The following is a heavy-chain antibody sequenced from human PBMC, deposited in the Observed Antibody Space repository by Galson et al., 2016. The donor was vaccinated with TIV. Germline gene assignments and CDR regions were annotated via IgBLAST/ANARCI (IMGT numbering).Heavy chain of an antibody. CDR1: GDSLSDLS. V-gene: IGHV1-24*01. D-gene: IGHD2/OR15-2a*01. CDR3: ASVAWFPGLSLDN. J-gene: IGHJ4*02. Sequence: SVKVSCKVSGDSLSDLSMHWVRQAPGKGLEWMAGFDPEQHKKIYAQKLEGRVTLTDDTSTDTAFLELSSLSFEDTAVYYCASVAWFPGLSLDNWGQGTLVIVSA. CDR2: FDPEQHKK.